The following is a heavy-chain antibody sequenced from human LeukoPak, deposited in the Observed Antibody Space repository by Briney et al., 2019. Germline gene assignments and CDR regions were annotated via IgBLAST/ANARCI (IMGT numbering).Heavy chain of an antibody. D-gene: IGHD2-21*02. CDR3: ARGVNIVVVTAIQGHYFDY. CDR1: GGSFSGYY. V-gene: IGHV4-34*01. Sequence: SETLSLTCAVYGGSFSGYYWSWIRQPPGKGLEWIGEISHSGSTNYNPPLKSRVTISVDTSKNQFSLKLSSVTAADTAVYYCARGVNIVVVTAIQGHYFDYWGQGTLVTVSS. J-gene: IGHJ4*02. CDR2: ISHSGST.